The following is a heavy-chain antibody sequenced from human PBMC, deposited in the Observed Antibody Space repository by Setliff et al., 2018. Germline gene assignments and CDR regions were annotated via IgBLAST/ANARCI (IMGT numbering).Heavy chain of an antibody. CDR1: GGSISGYY. V-gene: IGHV4-59*08. CDR2: IYSSGSI. Sequence: PSETLSLTCNVSGGSISGYYWSWIRQPPGKGLKWIGNIYSSGSIKYNPSLRSRVTISVDTVKNQFSLRLSSLTAADTAVYYCARAPDSGTYYNLYPYYDDVWGKGTTVTVSS. CDR3: ARAPDSGTYYNLYPYYDDV. J-gene: IGHJ6*03. D-gene: IGHD1-26*01.